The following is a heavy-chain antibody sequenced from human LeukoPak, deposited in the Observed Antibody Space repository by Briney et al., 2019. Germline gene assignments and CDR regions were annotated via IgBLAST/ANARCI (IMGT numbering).Heavy chain of an antibody. CDR1: GFTFSGYW. CDR2: IKQDGSEK. D-gene: IGHD6-13*01. Sequence: QPGGSLRLSCAASGFTFSGYWMTRVRQAPGKGLEWVANIKQDGSEKYYVDSVKGRFTISRDNAKNSLYLQMNSLRAEDTAVYYCARESTPPIAAADIWGQGTMVTVSS. V-gene: IGHV3-7*01. CDR3: ARESTPPIAAADI. J-gene: IGHJ3*02.